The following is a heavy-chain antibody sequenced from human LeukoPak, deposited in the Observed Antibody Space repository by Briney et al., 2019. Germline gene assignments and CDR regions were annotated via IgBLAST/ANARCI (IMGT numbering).Heavy chain of an antibody. D-gene: IGHD3-10*01. CDR3: ARVRAGSGPHFDY. CDR1: GFTFSNYP. V-gene: IGHV3-64*01. CDR2: ISGNGGNT. Sequence: PGGSLRLSCSASGFTFSNYPMHWVRQAPGKGLEYVSGISGNGGNTYYANSVKGRFTISRDNSKNTLYLQMDSLRAEDTAVYYCARVRAGSGPHFDYWGQGTLVTVSS. J-gene: IGHJ4*02.